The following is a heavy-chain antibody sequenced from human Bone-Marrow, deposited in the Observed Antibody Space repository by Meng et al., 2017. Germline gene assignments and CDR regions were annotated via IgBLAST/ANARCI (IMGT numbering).Heavy chain of an antibody. V-gene: IGHV4-31*01. CDR1: GGSISSGGYY. D-gene: IGHD1-26*01. CDR2: IYYSGST. CDR3: ARVGYSGSRVTSYYFDY. Sequence: GQVQESGPGLGKPSPTLSLTCTVSGGSISSGGYYWSWIRQHPGKGLEWIGYIYYSGSTYYNPSLKSLVTISVDTSKNQFSLKLSSVTAADTAVYYCARVGYSGSRVTSYYFDYWGQGTLVTVSS. J-gene: IGHJ4*02.